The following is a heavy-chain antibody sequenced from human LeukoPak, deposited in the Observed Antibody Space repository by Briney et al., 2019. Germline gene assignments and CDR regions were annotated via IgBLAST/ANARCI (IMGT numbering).Heavy chain of an antibody. V-gene: IGHV1-69*06. J-gene: IGHJ3*01. CDR2: IIPTLGTA. CDR3: ASYCSNGVCYRGHAFDV. D-gene: IGHD2-8*01. CDR1: GDTFSIYA. Sequence: SVKVSCKASGDTFSIYAISWVRQPPGQGLECMGGIIPTLGTANYAQKFQGRVTITADKSTNTAYMELSSLRSEDTAVYYCASYCSNGVCYRGHAFDVWGQGTMGTVSS.